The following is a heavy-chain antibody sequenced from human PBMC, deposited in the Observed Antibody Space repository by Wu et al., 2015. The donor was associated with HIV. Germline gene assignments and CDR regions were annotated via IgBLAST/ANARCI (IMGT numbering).Heavy chain of an antibody. Sequence: QVQLLQSGAEVKTPGASMKVSCKTFGYSFTAYYMHWVRQAPGQGLEWMGWINPNSGGTNYAQKFQGRVTMTRDTSISTAYMELSRLRSDDTAVYYCARDSGSYSDERDDYWGQGTLVTVSS. D-gene: IGHD1-26*01. CDR1: GYSFTAYY. CDR3: ARDSGSYSDERDDY. CDR2: INPNSGGT. J-gene: IGHJ4*02. V-gene: IGHV1-2*02.